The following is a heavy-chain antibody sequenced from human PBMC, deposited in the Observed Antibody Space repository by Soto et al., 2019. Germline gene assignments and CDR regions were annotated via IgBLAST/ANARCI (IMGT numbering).Heavy chain of an antibody. CDR2: INHSGST. Sequence: PSETLSLTCAVYGGSFSGYYWSWIRQPPGKGLEWIGEINHSGSTNYNPSLKSRVTISVDTSKNQFSLKLSSVTAADTAVYYCARGRITMVRGVLSYWGQGTLVTVSS. CDR1: GGSFSGYY. V-gene: IGHV4-34*01. CDR3: ARGRITMVRGVLSY. D-gene: IGHD3-10*01. J-gene: IGHJ4*02.